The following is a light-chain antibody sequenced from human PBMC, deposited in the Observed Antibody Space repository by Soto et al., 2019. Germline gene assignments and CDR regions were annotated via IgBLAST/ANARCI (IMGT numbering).Light chain of an antibody. J-gene: IGKJ4*01. Sequence: DIQMTQSPSTLSAFVGDRVTITCRASQSINSWLAWYQQKPGKAPKLLIYKASNLESGAPSRFSGSGSGTDFTLTISSLQPDDFATYYCQQYHRSPVTFGGGTKVEIK. CDR3: QQYHRSPVT. CDR2: KAS. V-gene: IGKV1-5*03. CDR1: QSINSW.